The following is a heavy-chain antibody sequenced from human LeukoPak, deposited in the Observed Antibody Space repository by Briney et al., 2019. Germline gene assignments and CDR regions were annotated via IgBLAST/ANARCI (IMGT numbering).Heavy chain of an antibody. Sequence: ASVKVSCKASGYTFTSYGISWVRQAPGQGLEWMGWMNPNSGNTGYAQKFQGRLTMTRDTSISTAYMELSSLRSEDTAVYYCARGDRSRARDGYNPREYYYYMDVWGKGTTVTVSS. CDR2: MNPNSGNT. V-gene: IGHV1-8*02. D-gene: IGHD5-24*01. J-gene: IGHJ6*03. CDR1: GYTFTSYG. CDR3: ARGDRSRARDGYNPREYYYYMDV.